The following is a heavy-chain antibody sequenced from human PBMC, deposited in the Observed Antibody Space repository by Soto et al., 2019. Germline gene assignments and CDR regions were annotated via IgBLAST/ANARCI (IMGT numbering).Heavy chain of an antibody. CDR2: INSDVSST. Sequence: PGGSLRLSCAASGFTFSIYWMHWVRQAPGEGLVWVSRINSDVSSTIYADSVKGRFTISRDNAKNTLYLQMNSLRAEDTAAYYCVRGGYSYGPDYYSYYMDVWGKGTTVTVSS. D-gene: IGHD5-18*01. J-gene: IGHJ6*03. CDR3: VRGGYSYGPDYYSYYMDV. CDR1: GFTFSIYW. V-gene: IGHV3-74*01.